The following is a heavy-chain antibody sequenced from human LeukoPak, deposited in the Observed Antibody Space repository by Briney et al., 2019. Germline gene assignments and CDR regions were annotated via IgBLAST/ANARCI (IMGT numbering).Heavy chain of an antibody. CDR2: LYSGGST. Sequence: PGGSLRLSCAASGFTVSSAYMSWVRQAPGKGLEWVSVLYSGGSTYYADSVKGRFTISRDNSKNTLYLQMNSLRAEDTAVYYCARIIYYGSYYFDYWGQGTLVTVTS. CDR3: ARIIYYGSYYFDY. V-gene: IGHV3-53*01. J-gene: IGHJ4*02. D-gene: IGHD3-10*01. CDR1: GFTVSSAY.